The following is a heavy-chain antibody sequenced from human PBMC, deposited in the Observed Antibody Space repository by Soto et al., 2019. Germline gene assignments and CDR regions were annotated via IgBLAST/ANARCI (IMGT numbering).Heavy chain of an antibody. D-gene: IGHD3-16*01. CDR2: IYPGDSET. J-gene: IGHJ4*02. Sequence: GESLKISFQASGYVFASNWICWVRQMSGKGLEWMGIIYPGDSETRYGPSFQGRVTISADRSLNTVYLQWTSLKVSDTSMYSCARLLGCWGETHYFDSGGQG. CDR3: ARLLGCWGETHYFDS. CDR1: GYVFASNW. V-gene: IGHV5-51*01.